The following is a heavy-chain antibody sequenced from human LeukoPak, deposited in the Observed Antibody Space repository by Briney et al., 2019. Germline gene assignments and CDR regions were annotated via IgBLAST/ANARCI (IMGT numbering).Heavy chain of an antibody. D-gene: IGHD4-17*01. CDR2: ISGSGDII. Sequence: GGSLRLSCAASGFTFSGSAMHWVRQAPGKGLEWVSYISGSGDIIYYADSLKGRFTISRDNTENSLYLQMNSLRAEDTAVYYCARCYGDCVFEYWGQGTLVTVSS. J-gene: IGHJ4*02. CDR3: ARCYGDCVFEY. V-gene: IGHV3-48*03. CDR1: GFTFSGSA.